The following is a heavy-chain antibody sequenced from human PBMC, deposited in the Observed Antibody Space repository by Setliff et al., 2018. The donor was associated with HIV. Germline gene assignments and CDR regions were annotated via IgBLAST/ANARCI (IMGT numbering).Heavy chain of an antibody. D-gene: IGHD6-25*01. J-gene: IGHJ3*02. Sequence: ASVKVSCKASGYSFTNYGISWVRQAPGQGLEWVGWISPYNGDTKYAEKVQGRVTMTTDTSTSTAYMELRSLRPDDTAVYYCARVGRGGRDLPSDAFDNWGQGTMVTVSS. CDR2: ISPYNGDT. V-gene: IGHV1-18*01. CDR3: ARVGRGGRDLPSDAFDN. CDR1: GYSFTNYG.